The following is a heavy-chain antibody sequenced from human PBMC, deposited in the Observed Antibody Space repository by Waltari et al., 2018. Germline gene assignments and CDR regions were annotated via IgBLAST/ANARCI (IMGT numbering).Heavy chain of an antibody. D-gene: IGHD1-7*01. CDR1: GFTFSSYW. CDR3: ARDDEAGTTFPDY. J-gene: IGHJ4*02. CDR2: IKQDGSEK. V-gene: IGHV3-7*01. Sequence: EVQLVESGGGLVQPGGSLRLSCAASGFTFSSYWMSWVRQAPGKGLEWVANIKQDGSEKYYVDSVKGRVTISRDNPKNSLYLQMNSLRAEDTAVYYCARDDEAGTTFPDYWGQGTLVTVSS.